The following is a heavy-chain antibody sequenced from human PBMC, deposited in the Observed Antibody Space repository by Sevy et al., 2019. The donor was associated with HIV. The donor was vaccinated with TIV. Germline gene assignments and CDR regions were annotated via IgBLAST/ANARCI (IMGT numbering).Heavy chain of an antibody. CDR3: ARDFYDFWSDPTEYCGMDV. CDR2: IRYDGNQK. D-gene: IGHD3-3*01. Sequence: GGSLRLSCAASGFTFSGYGMHWVRQAPGKGLEWVALIRYDGNQKFYADSVKGRFTISRDNSQNTVYLQMNSLRVDDTSGYYCARDFYDFWSDPTEYCGMDVWGQGTTVTVSS. CDR1: GFTFSGYG. J-gene: IGHJ6*02. V-gene: IGHV3-33*01.